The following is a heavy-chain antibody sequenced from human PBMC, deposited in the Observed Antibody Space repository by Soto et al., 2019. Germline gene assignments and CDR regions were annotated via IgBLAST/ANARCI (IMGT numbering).Heavy chain of an antibody. CDR1: GFTFITYA. D-gene: IGHD2-2*01. CDR3: AKLPAAQSYFDF. Sequence: EVQLLASGGGLVQPGGSLRLSCAASGFTFITYAMSWVRQAPGKGLEWVSIISGSGGSTYYPDSVKGRFTISRDNSKNTLYLQMNSLRADDTAVYYCAKLPAAQSYFDFWGQGTLVTVSS. V-gene: IGHV3-23*01. J-gene: IGHJ4*02. CDR2: ISGSGGST.